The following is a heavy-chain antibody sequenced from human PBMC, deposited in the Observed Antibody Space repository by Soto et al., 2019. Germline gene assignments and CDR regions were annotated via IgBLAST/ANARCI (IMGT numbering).Heavy chain of an antibody. V-gene: IGHV4-39*01. CDR2: IYYDGNT. Sequence: SETLSLTCTVSGGSISSSRCHWGWIRQPPGKGLECIGNIYYDGNTYYNPSLKSRVTISLDTSKNQFSLRLNSVTAADTAVYYCARHPTVTEYYFDYWGQGTLVTVSS. CDR1: GGSISSSRCH. J-gene: IGHJ4*02. D-gene: IGHD4-17*01. CDR3: ARHPTVTEYYFDY.